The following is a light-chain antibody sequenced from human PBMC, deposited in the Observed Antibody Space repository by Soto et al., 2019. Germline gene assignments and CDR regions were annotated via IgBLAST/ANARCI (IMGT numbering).Light chain of an antibody. CDR3: SSYTSGTTLVV. J-gene: IGLJ2*01. V-gene: IGLV2-14*01. CDR1: SSDIGGYKY. CDR2: DVS. Sequence: QSALTQPASVSGSPGQSITIYCTGSSSDIGGYKYVSWYQQFPGKAPKLIIYDVSDRPSGVSNRFSGSKSGNTASLTISGLQAADEADYYCSSYTSGTTLVVFGGGTKLTVL.